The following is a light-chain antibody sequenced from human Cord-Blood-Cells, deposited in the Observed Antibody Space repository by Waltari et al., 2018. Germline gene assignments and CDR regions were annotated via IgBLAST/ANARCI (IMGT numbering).Light chain of an antibody. CDR2: AAS. Sequence: DIQMTKSPSSLSASVGDRVTITCRASQSISSYLNWYQQKPGKAPKLLIYAASSLQSGVPSRVSGSGSGTDFTLTISSLQPEDFATYYCQQSYSILLTFGGGTKVEIK. CDR3: QQSYSILLT. V-gene: IGKV1-39*01. CDR1: QSISSY. J-gene: IGKJ4*01.